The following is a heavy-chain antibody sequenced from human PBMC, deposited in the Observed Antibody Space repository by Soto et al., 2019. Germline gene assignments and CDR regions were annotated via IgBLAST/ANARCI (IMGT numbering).Heavy chain of an antibody. CDR2: ISSSGSTI. CDR1: GFTFSDYY. CDR3: ARDGWAYYDILTGPIYYFDY. V-gene: IGHV3-11*01. J-gene: IGHJ4*02. D-gene: IGHD3-9*01. Sequence: GGSLRLSCAASGFTFSDYYMSWIRQAPGKGLEWVSYISSSGSTIYYADSVKGRFTISRDNAKNSLYRQMNSLRAEDTAVYYCARDGWAYYDILTGPIYYFDYWGQGTLVTVSS.